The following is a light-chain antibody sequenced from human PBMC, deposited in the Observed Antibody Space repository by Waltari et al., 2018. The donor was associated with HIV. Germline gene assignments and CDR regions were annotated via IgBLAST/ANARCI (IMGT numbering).Light chain of an antibody. Sequence: DIQMTQSPSTLSASVGDRVIITCRASQSINSYLAWYQQKPGKAPKLLIYKASSLESGVPSRFSGSGSGTDFTLTISGLQPDDFAAYYCQQYITYSTFGQGTKVEI. CDR1: QSINSY. CDR3: QQYITYST. J-gene: IGKJ1*01. V-gene: IGKV1-5*03. CDR2: KAS.